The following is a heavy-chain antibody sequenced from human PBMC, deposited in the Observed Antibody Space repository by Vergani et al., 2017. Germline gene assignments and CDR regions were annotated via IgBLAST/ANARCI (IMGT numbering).Heavy chain of an antibody. J-gene: IGHJ4*02. CDR1: GYTFTSYG. Sequence: QVQLVQSGAEVKKPGASVKVSCKASGYTFTSYGISWVRQAPGQGLEWMGWISAYNGNTNYAQKLQGRVTMTTEPSTSTAYMELRSLRSDDTAVYYGASAGGPYSSSWAPPDYWGQGTLVTVSS. V-gene: IGHV1-18*01. D-gene: IGHD6-13*01. CDR2: ISAYNGNT. CDR3: ASAGGPYSSSWAPPDY.